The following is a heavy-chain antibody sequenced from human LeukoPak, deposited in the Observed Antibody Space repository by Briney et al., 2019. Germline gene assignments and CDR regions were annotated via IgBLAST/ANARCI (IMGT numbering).Heavy chain of an antibody. CDR1: GGSFSGYY. CDR3: ARAPIRRSYSSGWYRRFDY. V-gene: IGHV4-34*01. D-gene: IGHD6-19*01. Sequence: SETLPLTCAVYGGSFSGYYWSWIRQPPGKGLEWIGEINHSGSTNYNPSLKSRVTISVDTSKNQFSLKLSSVTAADTAVYYCARAPIRRSYSSGWYRRFDYWGQGTLVTVSS. J-gene: IGHJ4*02. CDR2: INHSGST.